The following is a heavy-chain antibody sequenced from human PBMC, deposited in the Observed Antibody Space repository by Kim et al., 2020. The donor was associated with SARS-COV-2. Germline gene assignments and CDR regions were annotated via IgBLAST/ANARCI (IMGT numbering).Heavy chain of an antibody. CDR3: ARYCSGGSCQYYYGMDV. D-gene: IGHD2-15*01. V-gene: IGHV3-23*01. J-gene: IGHJ6*02. Sequence: VKGRFTISRDNSKYTLYLQMNSLRDEDTALYYCARYCSGGSCQYYYGMDVWGQGTTVTVSS.